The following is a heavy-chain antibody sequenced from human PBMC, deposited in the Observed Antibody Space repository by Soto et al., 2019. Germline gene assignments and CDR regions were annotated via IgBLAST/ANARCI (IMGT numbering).Heavy chain of an antibody. Sequence: PGGSLRLSCVASGFSLSTYSMNWVRQAPGKGLEWVADITTSSSFRFYAESVKGRFTISRDDARNSLYLQMNSLRVEDTGVYYCARDLGVALATLTLDSWGQGTLVTVSS. CDR3: ARDLGVALATLTLDS. V-gene: IGHV3-21*01. D-gene: IGHD2-15*01. CDR1: GFSLSTYS. J-gene: IGHJ4*02. CDR2: ITTSSSFR.